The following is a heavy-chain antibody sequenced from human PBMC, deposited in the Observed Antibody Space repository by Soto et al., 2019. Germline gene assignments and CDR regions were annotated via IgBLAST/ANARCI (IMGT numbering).Heavy chain of an antibody. V-gene: IGHV1-18*04. CDR1: GYPFSKYG. J-gene: IGHJ5*02. D-gene: IGHD5-12*01. Sequence: QLQLVQSGAEVERPGASVRVSCKAYGYPFSKYGISWIRQAPGQGLEWMGWIKPDNGDTNYAQKFQGRVTMTTDISSNTAYMELRSLRSDDTAVYYCATSYDSGFDPWGQGTLVSVSS. CDR3: ATSYDSGFDP. CDR2: IKPDNGDT.